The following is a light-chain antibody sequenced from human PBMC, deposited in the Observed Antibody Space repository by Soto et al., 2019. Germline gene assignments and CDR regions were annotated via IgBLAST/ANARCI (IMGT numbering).Light chain of an antibody. Sequence: DIQLTQSTSFLSASVGDRVTITCRASQGISSYLAWYQQKPGKAPKLLIYAASTLQSGVPSRFSGSGSGTEFTLTISSLQPEDFATYYCQQLNCYPPITFGQGTRLEIK. CDR3: QQLNCYPPIT. J-gene: IGKJ5*01. V-gene: IGKV1-9*01. CDR1: QGISSY. CDR2: AAS.